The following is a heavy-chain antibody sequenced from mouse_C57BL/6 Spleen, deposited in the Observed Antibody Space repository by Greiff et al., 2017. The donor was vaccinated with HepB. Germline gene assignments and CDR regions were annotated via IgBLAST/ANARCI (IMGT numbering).Heavy chain of an antibody. V-gene: IGHV1-82*01. CDR1: GYSFSSSW. Sequence: QVQLKESGPELVKPGASVKISCKASGYSFSSSWMNWVKQRPGKGLEWIGRIYPGDGDTNYNGKFKGKATLTADKSSSTAYMQLSSLTSEDSAVYFCARWDYDYDEDPYWGQGTTLTVSS. CDR3: ARWDYDYDEDPY. D-gene: IGHD2-4*01. J-gene: IGHJ2*01. CDR2: IYPGDGDT.